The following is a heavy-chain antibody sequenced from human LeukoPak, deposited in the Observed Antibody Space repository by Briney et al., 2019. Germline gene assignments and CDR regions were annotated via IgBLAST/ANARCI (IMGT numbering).Heavy chain of an antibody. Sequence: GRSLRLSCAASGFIFSNYDMHWVRQAPGKGLEWVAVISHDGRNKYYGDSVKGRFTISRDNSKNSLYLQMNSLRAEDTAVYYCAELGITMIGGVWGKGTTVTISS. CDR1: GFIFSNYD. CDR2: ISHDGRNK. CDR3: AELGITMIGGV. V-gene: IGHV3-30*18. J-gene: IGHJ6*04. D-gene: IGHD3-10*02.